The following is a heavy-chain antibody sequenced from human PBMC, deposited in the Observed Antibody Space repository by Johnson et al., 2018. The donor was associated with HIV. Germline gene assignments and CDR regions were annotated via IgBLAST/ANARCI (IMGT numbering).Heavy chain of an antibody. CDR3: SRGGYGDYGGGDAFDI. CDR2: ISSDGSNK. CDR1: GFTFSSHG. D-gene: IGHD4-17*01. J-gene: IGHJ3*02. Sequence: QVQLVESGGGVVQTGTSLRLSCAASGFTFSSHGMHWVRQAPGKGLVWVAVISSDGSNKYYADPVTRRFTISRENAKNALYLQMNSLSAGDTAVYYCSRGGYGDYGGGDAFDIWGQGTMVTVSS. V-gene: IGHV3-30*03.